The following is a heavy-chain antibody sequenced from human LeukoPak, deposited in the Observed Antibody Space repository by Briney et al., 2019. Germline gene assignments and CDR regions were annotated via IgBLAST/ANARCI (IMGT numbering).Heavy chain of an antibody. V-gene: IGHV4-59*08. D-gene: IGHD5-18*01. CDR1: GISLYY. J-gene: IGHJ4*02. CDR3: ATLRYSHGYET. Sequence: SETLSLTCTVSGISLYYWSWIRPPPEKGLEWIGYVYYDGRSNYNSSLRSRVSMSLDMSKNQFSLKMRSVTAAATAVYYCATLRYSHGYETWGQGTLVTVSS. CDR2: VYYDGRS.